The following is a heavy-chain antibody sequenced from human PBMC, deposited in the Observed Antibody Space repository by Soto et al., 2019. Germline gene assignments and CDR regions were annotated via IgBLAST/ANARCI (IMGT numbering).Heavy chain of an antibody. CDR1: GFTFSSYW. D-gene: IGHD3-22*01. CDR3: AIRASYYDSSGYFDY. V-gene: IGHV3-74*01. J-gene: IGHJ4*02. Sequence: EVQLVESGGGLVQPGGSLRLSCAASGFTFSSYWMHWVRQAPGKGLVWVSRINSDGSSTSYADSVKGRFTISRDNAKNTLYLQMHSRRAEDTVVYYCAIRASYYDSSGYFDYWGQGTLVTVSS. CDR2: INSDGSST.